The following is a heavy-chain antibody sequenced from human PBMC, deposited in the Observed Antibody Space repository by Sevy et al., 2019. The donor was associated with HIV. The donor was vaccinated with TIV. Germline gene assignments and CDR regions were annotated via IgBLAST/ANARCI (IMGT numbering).Heavy chain of an antibody. J-gene: IGHJ5*02. CDR2: ISSSGTTI. CDR1: GFTFSSYE. CDR3: ARKWGAYDLGFDP. D-gene: IGHD3-22*01. V-gene: IGHV3-48*03. Sequence: GGSLRLSCAASGFTFSSYEMTWVRQAPGKGLEWVSSISSSGTTIYYGESVEGRFTISRDNPKNALYLQMNSLRAGDMAVYYWARKWGAYDLGFDPWGQGTLVTVSS.